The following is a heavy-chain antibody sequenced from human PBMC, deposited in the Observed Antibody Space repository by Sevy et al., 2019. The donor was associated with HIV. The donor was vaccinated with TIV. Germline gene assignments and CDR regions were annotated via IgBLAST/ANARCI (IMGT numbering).Heavy chain of an antibody. J-gene: IGHJ3*02. Sequence: GGSLRLSCAASGFTFSSYSMNWVRQAPGKGLEWVSSISSSSSYIYYADSVKGRFTISRDNAKNSLYLQMNSLRAEDTAVYYCARDSYVSSGRPLAFDIWGQGTMVTVSS. CDR3: ARDSYVSSGRPLAFDI. D-gene: IGHD3-22*01. V-gene: IGHV3-21*01. CDR2: ISSSSSYI. CDR1: GFTFSSYS.